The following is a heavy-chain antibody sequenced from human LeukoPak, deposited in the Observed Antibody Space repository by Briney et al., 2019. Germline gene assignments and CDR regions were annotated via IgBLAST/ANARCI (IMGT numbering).Heavy chain of an antibody. Sequence: GGSLRLSCAASGFTFSNAWMSWVRQAPGKGLEWVGRIKSKTDGGTTDYAAPVKGRFTISRDDSKNTLYLQMNSLKTEDTAVYYCSTTYYYDSSEGYWGQGTLVTVSS. CDR1: GFTFSNAW. J-gene: IGHJ4*02. CDR2: IKSKTDGGTT. V-gene: IGHV3-15*07. D-gene: IGHD3-22*01. CDR3: STTYYYDSSEGY.